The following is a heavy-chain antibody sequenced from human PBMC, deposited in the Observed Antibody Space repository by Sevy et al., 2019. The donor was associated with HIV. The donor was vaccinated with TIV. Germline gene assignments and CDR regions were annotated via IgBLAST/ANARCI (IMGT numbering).Heavy chain of an antibody. CDR2: ISWNSATI. CDR1: GFTFDDYT. CDR3: AKVPHPRYYYDTIGYLGDGMDV. Sequence: SLRLSCAASGFTFDDYTMHWVRQAPGKGLEWVSGISWNSATIVYADSVKGRFTISRDNAKNSLYLQMNSLRAEDRALYYCAKVPHPRYYYDTIGYLGDGMDVWGQGTTVTVSS. D-gene: IGHD3-22*01. V-gene: IGHV3-9*01. J-gene: IGHJ6*02.